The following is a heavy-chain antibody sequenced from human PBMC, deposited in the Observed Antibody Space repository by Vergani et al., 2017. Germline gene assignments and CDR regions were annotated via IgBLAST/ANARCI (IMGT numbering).Heavy chain of an antibody. CDR1: GFTFNHYA. CDR3: AKDLISH. D-gene: IGHD2/OR15-2a*01. Sequence: EVQLLESGGDLVQPGGSLRLSCAASGFTFNHYAMNWVRQAPGKGLEWVSGISGSGGSTYYAGSVKGRFTISRDSSKNTLYLQMNSLSAGDTAVYYCAKDLISHWGQGTLVTVSS. J-gene: IGHJ4*02. V-gene: IGHV3-23*01. CDR2: ISGSGGST.